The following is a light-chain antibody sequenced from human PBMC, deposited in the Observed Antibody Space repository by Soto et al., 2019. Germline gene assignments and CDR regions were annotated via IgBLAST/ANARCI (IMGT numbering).Light chain of an antibody. J-gene: IGKJ4*01. V-gene: IGKV4-1*01. CDR3: QQYYRTPLT. CDR1: QSVLFNSNNMNF. CDR2: WAS. Sequence: DVVLTQSPASLAVSLGARATINCKTSQSVLFNSNNMNFLAWFQQKPGQPPKLLIYWASTRASGVPDRFSGSGSGTDFTLTIASLQAEDVATYYCQQYYRTPLTFGGGTKVEIK.